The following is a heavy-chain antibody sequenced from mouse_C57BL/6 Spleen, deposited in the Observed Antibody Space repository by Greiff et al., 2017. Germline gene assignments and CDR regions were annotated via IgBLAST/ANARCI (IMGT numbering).Heavy chain of an antibody. CDR1: GYTFTSYT. CDR3: ARRYGYAMGY. Sequence: QVQLQQSGAELARPGTSVKMSCKASGYTFTSYTMHWVNQRPGQGLEWIGYINPSSGYTKYNQKFKDKATLTADKSSITAYMQLSSLTSEDSAVYYCARRYGYAMGYWGQGTSVTVSS. J-gene: IGHJ4*01. CDR2: INPSSGYT. D-gene: IGHD2-10*02. V-gene: IGHV1-4*01.